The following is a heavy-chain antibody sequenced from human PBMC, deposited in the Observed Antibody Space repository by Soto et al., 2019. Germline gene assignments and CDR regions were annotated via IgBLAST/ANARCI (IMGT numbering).Heavy chain of an antibody. D-gene: IGHD2-8*01. CDR1: GFTFSSFA. CDR2: TSYDGSNK. J-gene: IGHJ4*02. CDR3: AGVYYGGNSVNNY. Sequence: PGGSLRLSCAGSGFTFSSFAMSWVRQAPGKGLEWVAATSYDGSNKYYVDSVKGRFIISRDNSKNTLDLLLNTLRAEDTAVYYCAGVYYGGNSVNNYWGQGTPVTVSS. V-gene: IGHV3-30-3*01.